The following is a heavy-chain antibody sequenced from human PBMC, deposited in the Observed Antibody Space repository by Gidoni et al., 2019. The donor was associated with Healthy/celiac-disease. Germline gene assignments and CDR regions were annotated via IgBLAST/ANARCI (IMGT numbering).Heavy chain of an antibody. CDR1: GGSFSGYY. D-gene: IGHD3-22*01. CDR3: AREGSDSYDSSGYRSLYYFDY. CDR2: INHSGST. Sequence: QVQLQQWGAGLLKPSETLSLTCAVYGGSFSGYYWSWIRQPPGKGLEWIGEINHSGSTNYNPSLKSRVTISVDTSKNQFSLKLSSVTAADTAVYYCAREGSDSYDSSGYRSLYYFDYWGQGTLVTVSS. J-gene: IGHJ4*02. V-gene: IGHV4-34*01.